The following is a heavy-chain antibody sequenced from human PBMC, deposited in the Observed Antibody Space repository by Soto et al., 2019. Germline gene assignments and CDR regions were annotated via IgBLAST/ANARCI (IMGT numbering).Heavy chain of an antibody. D-gene: IGHD6-19*01. Sequence: SETLSLTCTVSGGSISSYYWSWIRQPPGKGLEWIGYIYYSGSTNYNPSLKSRVTISVDTSKNQFSLKLSSVTAADTAVYYCARDRLAVAGLYNWFDPWGQGTLVTVSS. CDR3: ARDRLAVAGLYNWFDP. V-gene: IGHV4-59*01. CDR2: IYYSGST. J-gene: IGHJ5*02. CDR1: GGSISSYY.